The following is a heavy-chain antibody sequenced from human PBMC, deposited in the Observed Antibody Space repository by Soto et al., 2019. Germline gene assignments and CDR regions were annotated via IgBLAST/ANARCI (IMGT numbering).Heavy chain of an antibody. D-gene: IGHD3-10*01. V-gene: IGHV3-30*18. CDR1: GFTFSAFG. J-gene: IGHJ6*02. Sequence: GGSLRLSCAASGFTFSAFGMHWVRQAPGKGLEWVAIISYDGILKYYADSVKGRFTISGDTSKGALYLQMNSLRPEDTAVYYCAKDFKVSGGHYGSLNYYYGMDVWGQGTTVPVSS. CDR3: AKDFKVSGGHYGSLNYYYGMDV. CDR2: ISYDGILK.